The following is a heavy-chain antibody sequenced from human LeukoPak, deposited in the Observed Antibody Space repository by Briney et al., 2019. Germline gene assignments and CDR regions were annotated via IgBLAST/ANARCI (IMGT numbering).Heavy chain of an antibody. V-gene: IGHV3-23*01. CDR2: IGGSGGTT. D-gene: IGHD1-26*01. J-gene: IGHJ4*02. CDR1: GFTFSSYA. CDR3: AKDLLRELPGVFDR. Sequence: GGSLRLSCAASGFTFSSYAMSWVRQAPGKGLEWVSAIGGSGGTTYYADSVKGRFTISRDNSEKTLYLQMNSLRAEDTAVYYCAKDLLRELPGVFDRWGQGTLVSVSS.